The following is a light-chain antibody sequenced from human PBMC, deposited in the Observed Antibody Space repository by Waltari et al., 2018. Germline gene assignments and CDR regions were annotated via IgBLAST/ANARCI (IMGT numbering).Light chain of an antibody. Sequence: DIQLTPSPSSVSASVGDRVTITSRASQGLDHWLSWYQQKPGEAHRLLIYYISNLETGVPSRFSGSGSGTDFTLTINSLQPEDYATYYCQQASRFPRTFGGGTKVDVK. J-gene: IGKJ4*01. V-gene: IGKV1D-12*01. CDR1: QGLDHW. CDR2: YIS. CDR3: QQASRFPRT.